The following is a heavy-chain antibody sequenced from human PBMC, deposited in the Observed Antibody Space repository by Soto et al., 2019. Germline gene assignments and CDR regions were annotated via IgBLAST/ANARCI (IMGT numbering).Heavy chain of an antibody. CDR2: ISCCGGTA. Sequence: VQLLESGGGLVRPGESLRLSCAASGFNFNKYAMSWVRQAPGEGLEWVSGISCCGGTASYADSVKGRFTIARDDAKNTLYLHMNSLRVEDTAEYYCAKVDGQQWLLPHLENWGRGTLVTVS. V-gene: IGHV3-23*01. CDR3: AKVDGQQWLLPHLEN. J-gene: IGHJ4*02. CDR1: GFNFNKYA. D-gene: IGHD6-19*01.